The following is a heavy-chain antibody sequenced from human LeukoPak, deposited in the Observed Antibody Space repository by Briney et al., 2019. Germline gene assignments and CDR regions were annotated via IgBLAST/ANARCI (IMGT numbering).Heavy chain of an antibody. Sequence: PGGSLRLSCAASGFTFSSYWMHWVRQAPGKGLVWVSRIKNDGSGTTYADSVKGRFTISRDNAKNTLYLQMNSLRAEDTAVYYCVRDWSTSYDYWGQGTLVTVSS. V-gene: IGHV3-74*01. CDR3: VRDWSTSYDY. J-gene: IGHJ4*02. CDR2: IKNDGSGT. CDR1: GFTFSSYW. D-gene: IGHD6-6*01.